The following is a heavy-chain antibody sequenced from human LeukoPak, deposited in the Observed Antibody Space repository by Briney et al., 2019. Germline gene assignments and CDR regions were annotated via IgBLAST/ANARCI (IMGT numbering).Heavy chain of an antibody. CDR1: GVTLSGPA. CDR3: ASGYYDRESQVGSTSNYYYYYMDV. V-gene: IGHV3-73*01. Sequence: GGPLTLLCAPCGVTLSGPAKLCPRHASGEAVEWVGRNRSKANSYETASGASVKGRFTISRDASKTTAYLQMNSLKTEDTAVYYCASGYYDRESQVGSTSNYYYYYMDVWGKGTTVTVSS. D-gene: IGHD3-22*01. CDR2: NRSKANSYET. J-gene: IGHJ6*03.